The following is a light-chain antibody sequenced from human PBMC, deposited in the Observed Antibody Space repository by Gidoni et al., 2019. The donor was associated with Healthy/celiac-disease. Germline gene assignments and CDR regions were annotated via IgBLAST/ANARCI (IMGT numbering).Light chain of an antibody. V-gene: IGKV1-5*01. CDR3: QQYNSYSLT. CDR2: DAS. J-gene: IGKJ4*01. CDR1: QSISSW. Sequence: DIQLTQSPSTLSASVGDRVTITCRASQSISSWLAWYQQKPGKAPKLLIYDASSLESGVPSRFSGSGSGTEFTLTISSLQPDDFATYYCQQYNSYSLTFGGGTKVEIK.